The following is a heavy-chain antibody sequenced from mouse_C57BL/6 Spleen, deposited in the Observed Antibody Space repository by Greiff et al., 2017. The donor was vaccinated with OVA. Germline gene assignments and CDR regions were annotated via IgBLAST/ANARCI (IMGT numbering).Heavy chain of an antibody. CDR3: ARDYGSSYGWYCDV. CDR2: ISYDGSN. D-gene: IGHD1-1*01. Sequence: ESGPGLVKPSQSLSLTCSVTGYSITSGYYWNWIRQFPGSKLEWMGYISYDGSNNYNASLKNRISITRDTSKNHFFLKLKSLTTEDTATYDCARDYGSSYGWYCDVWGTGTTVTVSA. CDR1: GYSITSGYY. V-gene: IGHV3-6*01. J-gene: IGHJ1*03.